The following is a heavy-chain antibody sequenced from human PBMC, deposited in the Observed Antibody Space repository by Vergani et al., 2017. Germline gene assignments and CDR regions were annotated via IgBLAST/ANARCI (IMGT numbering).Heavy chain of an antibody. D-gene: IGHD3-16*02. CDR3: ARDRGYDYVWGSYRFDY. Sequence: QVQLVQSGAEVKKPGSSVKVSCKASGGTFSSYAISWVRQAPVQGLEWMGRIIPIFGTANYAQKFQGRVTITADESTSTAYMELSSLRSEDTAVYYCARDRGYDYVWGSYRFDYWGQGTLVTVSS. J-gene: IGHJ4*02. V-gene: IGHV1-69*13. CDR2: IIPIFGTA. CDR1: GGTFSSYA.